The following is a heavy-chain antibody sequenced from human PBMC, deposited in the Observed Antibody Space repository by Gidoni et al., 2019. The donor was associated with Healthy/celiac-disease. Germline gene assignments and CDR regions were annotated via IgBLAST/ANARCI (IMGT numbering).Heavy chain of an antibody. CDR1: GFTFRGSA. D-gene: IGHD5-18*01. CDR2: IRSKANSYAT. V-gene: IGHV3-73*02. J-gene: IGHJ3*02. Sequence: EVQLVESGGGLVQPGGSLKLSCAASGFTFRGSAMHWVRQASGKGLEWVGRIRSKANSYATAYAASVKGRFTISRDDSKNTAYLQMNSLKTEDTAVYYCTRLESREGHERGYSYGFDAFDIWGQGTMVTVSS. CDR3: TRLESREGHERGYSYGFDAFDI.